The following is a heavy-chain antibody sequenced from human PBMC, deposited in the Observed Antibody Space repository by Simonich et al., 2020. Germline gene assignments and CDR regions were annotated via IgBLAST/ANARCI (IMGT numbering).Heavy chain of an antibody. CDR1: GYTFTGDY. CDR2: NNPNRGDT. Sequence: QVQLVQSGAEVKKPGASVKVSCKASGYTFTGDYMHWGRPAPGKGLEWMGRNNPNRGDTNYAQKFQGRVTMTRDTSISTAYMELSRLRSDDTAVYYCAMEYFQHWGQGTLVTVSS. V-gene: IGHV1-2*06. J-gene: IGHJ1*01. CDR3: AMEYFQH.